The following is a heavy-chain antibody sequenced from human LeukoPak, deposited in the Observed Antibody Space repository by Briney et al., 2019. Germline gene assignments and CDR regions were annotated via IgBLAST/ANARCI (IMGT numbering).Heavy chain of an antibody. J-gene: IGHJ4*02. V-gene: IGHV3-30*18. CDR2: ISHDGSNT. D-gene: IGHD5-12*01. Sequence: GGSLRLSCAASGFTFSSYGMHWVRQAPGKGLEWVAVISHDGSNTDYTDSVKGRFTISRDDSKNTLYLQMNSLRAEDTAVYYCAKEMKPWMHFDYWGQGTLVTVSS. CDR3: AKEMKPWMHFDY. CDR1: GFTFSSYG.